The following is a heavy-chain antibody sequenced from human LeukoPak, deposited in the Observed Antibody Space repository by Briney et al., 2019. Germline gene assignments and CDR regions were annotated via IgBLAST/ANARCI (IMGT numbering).Heavy chain of an antibody. CDR3: ARDLYGSLSYGLDT. D-gene: IGHD3-16*01. J-gene: IGHJ4*02. Sequence: ASVKVSCKTSGYNFLAHYIHWVRQAPGQGLEWMGWINSNTGGTMLAQRFQGGVSLTRDTATTTAYLEVSRLTGDDTAVYFCARDLYGSLSYGLDTWGQGTLVTVSS. V-gene: IGHV1-2*02. CDR2: INSNTGGT. CDR1: GYNFLAHY.